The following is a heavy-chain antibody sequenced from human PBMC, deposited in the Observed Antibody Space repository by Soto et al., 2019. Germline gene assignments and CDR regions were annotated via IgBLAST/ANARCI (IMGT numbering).Heavy chain of an antibody. J-gene: IGHJ4*02. CDR3: ARRYGALFEY. V-gene: IGHV4-59*08. CDR1: GGSISSYY. CDR2: IYYSRST. D-gene: IGHD4-17*01. Sequence: QVQLQESGPGLVKPSETLSLTCTVSGGSISSYYWSWIRQPPGKGLEWIGYIYYSRSTNYHPSLKSRVTISVDTSKNQFYLKLSSVTAADTAVYYCARRYGALFEYWGQGTLVTVSS.